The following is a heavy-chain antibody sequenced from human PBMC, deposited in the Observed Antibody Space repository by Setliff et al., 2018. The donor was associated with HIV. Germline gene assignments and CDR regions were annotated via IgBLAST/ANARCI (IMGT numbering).Heavy chain of an antibody. CDR2: IYSSGST. CDR3: AKQYCGGDCYSDSYYYMDV. CDR1: GGSISSGHYY. V-gene: IGHV4-61*09. Sequence: SETLSLTCTVSGGSISSGHYYWSWIRQPAGKGLEWIGHIYSSGSTNYNPSLKGRVTISVDTSKNQFSLKLSSVTAADTAVYYCAKQYCGGDCYSDSYYYMDVWGKGTTVTVSS. J-gene: IGHJ6*03. D-gene: IGHD2-21*01.